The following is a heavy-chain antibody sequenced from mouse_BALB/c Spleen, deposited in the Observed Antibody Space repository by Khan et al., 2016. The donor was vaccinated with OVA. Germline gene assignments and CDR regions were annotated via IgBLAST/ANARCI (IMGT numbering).Heavy chain of an antibody. D-gene: IGHD6-1*01. J-gene: IGHJ2*01. V-gene: IGHV1S81*02. CDR2: TNPTNGRT. CDR1: GYTFTSYW. CDR3: ARIKKRGDSYFDY. Sequence: VQLQESGAELVKAGASVKMSCKASGYTFTSYWMHWVKQRLGQGLEWFAETNPTNGRTYYNEKFKSKATLTVDKSSSTAYMLLSGPTFEDSAVYYCARIKKRGDSYFDYWGQGTTLTVSS.